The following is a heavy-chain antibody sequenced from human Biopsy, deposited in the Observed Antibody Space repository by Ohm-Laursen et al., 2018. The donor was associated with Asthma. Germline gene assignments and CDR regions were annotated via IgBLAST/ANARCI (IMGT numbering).Heavy chain of an antibody. CDR1: GFNFSYYS. Sequence: LSLTCAASGFNFSYYSMIWVRQAPGTGLEWVAAISSGSDYIFYADSVKGRFTISRDNAKNSLYLQMNSLRDEDTAVYYCARPRWGPYGYWGQGTLVTVSS. CDR3: ARPRWGPYGY. J-gene: IGHJ4*02. CDR2: ISSGSDYI. D-gene: IGHD4-17*01. V-gene: IGHV3-21*01.